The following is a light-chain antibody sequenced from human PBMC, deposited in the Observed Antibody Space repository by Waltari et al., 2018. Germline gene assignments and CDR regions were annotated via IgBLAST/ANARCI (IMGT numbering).Light chain of an antibody. CDR1: QSVLYSSNNKNH. CDR2: WAS. Sequence: DIVMTQSPDSLAVSLGERATINCKSSQSVLYSSNNKNHLAWYQQKPGQAPKLLIYWASTREPDVPDRLSGSGSGTDFTLTISNLQAEDVAVYYCQQYYSTPYTFGQGTKLEIK. CDR3: QQYYSTPYT. J-gene: IGKJ2*01. V-gene: IGKV4-1*01.